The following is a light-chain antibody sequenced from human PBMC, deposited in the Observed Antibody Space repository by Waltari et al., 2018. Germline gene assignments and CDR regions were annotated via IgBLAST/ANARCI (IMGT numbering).Light chain of an antibody. V-gene: IGLV2-14*01. Sequence: QSALTQPASVSGSPGQSITISCTGTSSDIGRYNTVSWYQQYPGKAPQIIIYELKNRPSGVSTRFSGSTSGNTASLTISALQADDEAYFYCSSYTGDNILLFGGGTKVTVL. CDR2: ELK. CDR1: SSDIGRYNT. CDR3: SSYTGDNILL. J-gene: IGLJ3*02.